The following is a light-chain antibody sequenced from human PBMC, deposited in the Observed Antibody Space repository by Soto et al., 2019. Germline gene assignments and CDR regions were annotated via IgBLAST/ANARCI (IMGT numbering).Light chain of an antibody. J-gene: IGKJ1*01. CDR1: QSVSTN. CDR3: QQSNTWPRT. Sequence: EIVMTQSPALLSVSXXERATLSCRASQSVSTNLAWFQQKPGQAPRLLIYGASTRATGIPARFSGSGSGTEFTLTISSLQSEDFAVYYCQQSNTWPRTFGQGTKVDI. V-gene: IGKV3-15*01. CDR2: GAS.